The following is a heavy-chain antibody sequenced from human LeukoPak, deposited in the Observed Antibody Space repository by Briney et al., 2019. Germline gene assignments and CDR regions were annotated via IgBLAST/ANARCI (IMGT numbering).Heavy chain of an antibody. V-gene: IGHV4-59*08. CDR1: GGSISSYY. D-gene: IGHD4-23*01. J-gene: IGHJ1*01. CDR2: IYYSGST. Sequence: SETLSLTCTVSGGSISSYYWSWIRQPPGKGLEWIGYIYYSGSTNYNPSLKSRVTISVDTSKNQFSLKLSFVTAADTAAYYCARRDYGVNSGEYFQHWGQGTLVTVSS. CDR3: ARRDYGVNSGEYFQH.